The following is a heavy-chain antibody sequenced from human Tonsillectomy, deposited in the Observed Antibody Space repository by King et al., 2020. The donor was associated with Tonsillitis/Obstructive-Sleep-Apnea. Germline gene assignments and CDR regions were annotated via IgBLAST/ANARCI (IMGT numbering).Heavy chain of an antibody. D-gene: IGHD2-2*01. Sequence: VQLVESGGGLVKPGGSLRLSCAASGFTFSNAWMNWVRQAPGKGLEWVGRIKSETDGGTTDYAAPVKGRFTISRDDSKNTLYLQMNSLKTEDTAVYYCTTEIVVVPAARGYYYGMDVWGQGTTVTVSS. CDR3: TTEIVVVPAARGYYYGMDV. CDR1: GFTFSNAW. J-gene: IGHJ6*02. CDR2: IKSETDGGTT. V-gene: IGHV3-15*07.